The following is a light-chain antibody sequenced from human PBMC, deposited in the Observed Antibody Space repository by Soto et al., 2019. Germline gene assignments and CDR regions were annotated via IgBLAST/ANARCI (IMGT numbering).Light chain of an antibody. CDR3: QQYDNWSPCT. V-gene: IGKV3-15*01. CDR1: QNIGSN. CDR2: GAS. J-gene: IGKJ1*01. Sequence: EIVMTQSPATLSVSPGERATLSCRASQNIGSNLVWYQQIPGQAPRLLIYGASTRATGIPARFSGSGSGTEFTLTISSLQSEDFSVYYCQQYDNWSPCTFGQGTNLDIK.